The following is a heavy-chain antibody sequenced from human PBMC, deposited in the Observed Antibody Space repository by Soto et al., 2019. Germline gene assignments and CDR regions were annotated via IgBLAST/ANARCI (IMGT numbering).Heavy chain of an antibody. D-gene: IGHD6-6*01. CDR1: GGSISSYY. J-gene: IGHJ6*03. Sequence: NPSETLSLTCTVSGGSISSYYWSWIRQPPGKGLEWIGYIYYSGSTNYNPSLKSRVTISVDTSKNQFSLKLSSVTAADTAVYYCARRYYSSSSPDYYYYMDVWGKGTTVTVSS. CDR3: ARRYYSSSSPDYYYYMDV. V-gene: IGHV4-59*08. CDR2: IYYSGST.